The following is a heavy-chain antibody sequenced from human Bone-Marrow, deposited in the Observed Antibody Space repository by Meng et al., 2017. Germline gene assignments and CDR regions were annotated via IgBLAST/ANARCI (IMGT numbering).Heavy chain of an antibody. Sequence: HGHWQGAAPGLVGPPETLSLPCTVFGGSVNSGSEYWSWIRQPPGKGLEWIGYIYHSVYIIGSTNYNPSLKSRVSISVDTPKNQFSLRLNSVTAADTAVYYCARVNGGPYYFDCWGQGTLVTVSS. D-gene: IGHD4-23*01. CDR3: ARVNGGPYYFDC. J-gene: IGHJ4*02. V-gene: IGHV4-61*01. CDR2: IYHSVYIIGST. CDR1: GGSVNSGSEY.